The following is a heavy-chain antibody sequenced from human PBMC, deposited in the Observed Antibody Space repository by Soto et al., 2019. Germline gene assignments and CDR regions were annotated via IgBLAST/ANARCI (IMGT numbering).Heavy chain of an antibody. CDR2: INAGNGNT. Sequence: ASVKVSCKASGYTFSNYGIHWVRQAPGQRLEWMGLINAGNGNTKYSQKFQGRVTLTRDTSASTAYMELSSLRSEDTAVYYCARGSPQCAPYDYSGQGTLVPVSA. J-gene: IGHJ4*02. CDR1: GYTFSNYG. D-gene: IGHD3-10*01. V-gene: IGHV1-3*01. CDR3: ARGSPQCAPYDY.